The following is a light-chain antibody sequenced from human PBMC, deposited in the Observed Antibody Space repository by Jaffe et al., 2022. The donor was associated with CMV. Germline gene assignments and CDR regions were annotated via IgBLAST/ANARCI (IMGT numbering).Light chain of an antibody. V-gene: IGLV1-44*01. CDR3: SAWDDSLNGPV. CDR1: GSNIGTNS. CDR2: DND. J-gene: IGLJ2*01. Sequence: QSALTQPPSASGTPGQRVTISCSGSGSNIGTNSVSWYQQLPGTAPKLLIYDNDQWPSGVPARFSGSKSGTSASLAISGLQSEDEADYYCSAWDDSLNGPVFGGGTKLTVL.